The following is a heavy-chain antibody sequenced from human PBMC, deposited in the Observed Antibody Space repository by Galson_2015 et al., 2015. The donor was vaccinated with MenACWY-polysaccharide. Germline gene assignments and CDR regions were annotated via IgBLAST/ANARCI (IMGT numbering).Heavy chain of an antibody. CDR3: ARVRGLGGQFYCDF. D-gene: IGHD4-23*01. Sequence: QSGAEVKKPGESLKISCKASGYIFNNYWIGWVRQMPDKGLEWMGRIFPDNSDPRYSPSFQGQVTVSVDKSTSTAYLHLSGLKASDPGMYYCARVRGLGGQFYCDFWGQGSLVTVSS. J-gene: IGHJ4*02. V-gene: IGHV5-51*03. CDR1: GYIFNNYW. CDR2: IFPDNSDP.